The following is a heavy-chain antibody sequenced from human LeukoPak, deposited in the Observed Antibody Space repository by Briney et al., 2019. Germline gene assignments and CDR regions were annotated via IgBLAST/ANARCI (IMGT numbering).Heavy chain of an antibody. CDR1: GFTFSSYS. Sequence: GGSLRLSCAASGFTFSSYSMNWVRQAPGKGLEWVSSISSSSSYIYYADSVKGRFTISRDNAKNSLYLQMNSLRAEDTAVYYCARVVAVAGQRPFDYWGQGTLVTVSS. V-gene: IGHV3-21*01. CDR2: ISSSSSYI. CDR3: ARVVAVAGQRPFDY. D-gene: IGHD6-19*01. J-gene: IGHJ4*02.